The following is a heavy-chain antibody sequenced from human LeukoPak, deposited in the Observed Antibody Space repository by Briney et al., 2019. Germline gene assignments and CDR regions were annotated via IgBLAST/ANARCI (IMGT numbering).Heavy chain of an antibody. Sequence: PGGSLRLSCAASGFTFSSYWMSWVRQAPGKGLKWVANIKQDGSEKYYVDSVKGRFTISRDNAKSSLFLQMSSLRADDTAVYYCARGFGVNGLAFDIWGQGTMVTVSS. CDR3: ARGFGVNGLAFDI. J-gene: IGHJ3*02. CDR2: IKQDGSEK. CDR1: GFTFSSYW. D-gene: IGHD4-23*01. V-gene: IGHV3-7*05.